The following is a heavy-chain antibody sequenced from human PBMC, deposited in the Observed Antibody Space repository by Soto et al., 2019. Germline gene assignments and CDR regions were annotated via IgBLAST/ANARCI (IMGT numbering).Heavy chain of an antibody. D-gene: IGHD6-13*01. CDR1: GYTFTSYG. Sequence: QVQLVQSGAEVKKPGASVKVSCTASGYTFTSYGISWVRQAPGQGLAWMGWISAYNGNTNYAQKLQGRVTMTTDTSTSTAYMELRSLRSDDTAVYYCARDLGSSWYFYYYGMDVWGQGTTVTVSS. CDR2: ISAYNGNT. V-gene: IGHV1-18*01. J-gene: IGHJ6*02. CDR3: ARDLGSSWYFYYYGMDV.